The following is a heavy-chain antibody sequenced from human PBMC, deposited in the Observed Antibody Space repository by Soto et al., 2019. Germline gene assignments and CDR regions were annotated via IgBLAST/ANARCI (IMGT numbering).Heavy chain of an antibody. D-gene: IGHD3-22*01. CDR3: AKDMRYYDSSGYGY. Sequence: GGSLRLSCAASGFTFDDYAMHWVRQAPGKGLEWVSGISWNSGSIGYADSVKGRFTISRDNAKNSLYLQMNSLRAEDTALYYCAKDMRYYDSSGYGYWGQGTLGTVSS. CDR1: GFTFDDYA. CDR2: ISWNSGSI. J-gene: IGHJ4*02. V-gene: IGHV3-9*01.